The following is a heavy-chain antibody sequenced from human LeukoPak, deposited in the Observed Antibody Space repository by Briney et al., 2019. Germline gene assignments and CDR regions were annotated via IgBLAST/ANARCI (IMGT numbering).Heavy chain of an antibody. Sequence: PGGSLRLSCAASGFTFSSYWMSWVRQAPGKGLEWVSAIGSSGAGTHYADSVKGRFTISSDNSKNTVYLQMNSLRAEDTAVYYCARPRVPVAGTRWFDPWGQGALVTVSS. CDR1: GFTFSSYW. J-gene: IGHJ5*02. D-gene: IGHD6-19*01. CDR3: ARPRVPVAGTRWFDP. CDR2: IGSSGAGT. V-gene: IGHV3-23*01.